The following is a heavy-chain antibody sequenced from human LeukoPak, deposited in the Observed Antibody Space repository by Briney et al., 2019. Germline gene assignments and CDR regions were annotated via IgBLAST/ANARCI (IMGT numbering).Heavy chain of an antibody. D-gene: IGHD6-19*01. CDR3: AEDIAVSDSYFDY. CDR1: GFTFTHYW. J-gene: IGHJ4*02. Sequence: GGSLRLSCAASGFTFTHYWMNWVRHAPGKGLVWVSRINGDGSDTGYADSVKGRFTISRDNSKNTLYLEMDSLRSEDTAIYHCAEDIAVSDSYFDYWGQGTLVTVTS. V-gene: IGHV3-74*01. CDR2: INGDGSDT.